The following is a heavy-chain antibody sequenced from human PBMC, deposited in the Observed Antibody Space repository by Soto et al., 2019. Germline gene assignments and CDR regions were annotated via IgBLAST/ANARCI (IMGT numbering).Heavy chain of an antibody. D-gene: IGHD6-19*01. Sequence: LRLSCAASGFTFSDYYMSWIRQAPGKGLEWVSYISSSGSTIYYADPVKGRFTISRDNAKNSLYLQMSSLRAEDTAVYYCARDLAVAVIFDYWGQGTLVTVSS. CDR1: GFTFSDYY. J-gene: IGHJ4*02. V-gene: IGHV3-11*01. CDR3: ARDLAVAVIFDY. CDR2: ISSSGSTI.